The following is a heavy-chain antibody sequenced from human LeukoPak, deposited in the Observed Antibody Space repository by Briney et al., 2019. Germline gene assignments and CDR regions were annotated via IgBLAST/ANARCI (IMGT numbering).Heavy chain of an antibody. Sequence: GGSLRLSCAASGFTFSSYAMSWVRQAPGKGLEWVSAISGSGGSTYYADSVKGRFTNSSDNSKNTLYLQLNSLRAEDTAVYYCAKVDVGGWFNYWGQGTPVTVSS. CDR1: GFTFSSYA. CDR2: ISGSGGST. V-gene: IGHV3-23*01. D-gene: IGHD6-19*01. J-gene: IGHJ4*02. CDR3: AKVDVGGWFNY.